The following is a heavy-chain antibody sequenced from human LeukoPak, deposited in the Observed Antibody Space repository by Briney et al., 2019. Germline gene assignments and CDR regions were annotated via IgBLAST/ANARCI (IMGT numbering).Heavy chain of an antibody. V-gene: IGHV4-59*01. J-gene: IGHJ3*01. Sequence: SETLSLTCTVSGGSLISYYWGGIREPPGGGLEWIGYIYYSGSTNYNPSLRSRVTISVDTSKNQFALKLTSVTAADTAVYYCARDSPVPNIWGQGTMVTVSS. CDR2: IYYSGST. CDR1: GGSLISYY. CDR3: ARDSPVPNI.